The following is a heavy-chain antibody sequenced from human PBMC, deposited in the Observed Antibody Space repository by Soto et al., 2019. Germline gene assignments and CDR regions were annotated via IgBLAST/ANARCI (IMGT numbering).Heavy chain of an antibody. CDR3: ARAIGPTLFDY. V-gene: IGHV3-13*04. CDR2: IGTAGDT. CDR1: GFTFSSYD. Sequence: EVQLVESGGGLVQPGGSLRLSCSASGFTFSSYDMHWVRQGPGKGLEWVSAIGTAGDTNYAGSVKGRFTISRENAKNSLYLQMNSQRAGDTAIYFCARAIGPTLFDYWGQGTLVTVSS. J-gene: IGHJ4*02. D-gene: IGHD3-22*01.